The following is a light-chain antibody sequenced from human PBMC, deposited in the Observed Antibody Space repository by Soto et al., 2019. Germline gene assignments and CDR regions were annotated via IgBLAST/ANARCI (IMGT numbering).Light chain of an antibody. Sequence: EIVLTQSPGTLSLFPGERATLSCRASQSLITRYLAWYQQKPGQAPRLLIYGASSRATGIPDRFSGSGSGTDFTRTISRLEPEDFAVYSCQQYGISPTFGQGTRLEIK. CDR1: QSLITRY. CDR2: GAS. J-gene: IGKJ5*01. V-gene: IGKV3-20*01. CDR3: QQYGISPT.